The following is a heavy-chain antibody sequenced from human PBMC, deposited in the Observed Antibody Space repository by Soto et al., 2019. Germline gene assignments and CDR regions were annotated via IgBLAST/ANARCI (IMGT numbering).Heavy chain of an antibody. CDR1: GGSISSYY. D-gene: IGHD3-16*01. CDR2: IDTSGTT. Sequence: QVQVQESRPGLVKPSETLSLTCTVSGGSISSYYVSWIRQSAAKGLEWIGRIDTSGTTNYNPSLKSRVTMSVDASKSQFALNLSSVTAADTAVYYCARGPRGYVYYHGMDVWGQGTTVTVSS. CDR3: ARGPRGYVYYHGMDV. V-gene: IGHV4-4*07. J-gene: IGHJ6*02.